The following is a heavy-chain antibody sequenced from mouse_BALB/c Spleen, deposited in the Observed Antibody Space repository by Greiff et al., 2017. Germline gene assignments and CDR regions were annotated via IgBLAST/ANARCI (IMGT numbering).Heavy chain of an antibody. Sequence: EVKLMESGGDLVKPGGSLKLSCAASGFTFSSYGMSWVRQTPDKRLEWVATISSGGSYTYYPDSVKGRFTISRDNAKNTLYLQMSSLKSEDTAMYYCARRGNYYDYFDYWGQGTTLTVSS. V-gene: IGHV5-6*02. D-gene: IGHD1-1*01. J-gene: IGHJ2*01. CDR1: GFTFSSYG. CDR3: ARRGNYYDYFDY. CDR2: ISSGGSYT.